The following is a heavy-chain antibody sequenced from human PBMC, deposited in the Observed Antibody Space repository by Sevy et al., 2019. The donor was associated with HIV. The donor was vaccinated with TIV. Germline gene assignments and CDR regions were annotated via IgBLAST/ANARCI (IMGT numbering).Heavy chain of an antibody. CDR3: AGGSSSWYDY. D-gene: IGHD2-2*01. V-gene: IGHV1-18*01. Sequence: ASVKVSCKASGYTFTTYNIVWVRQAPGQGLEWLAWMSPYNGNKNYAQRVQGRVTMTTDTFTDTAFLELRSRKFDDTAVYYCAGGSSSWYDYWGQGTLVTVSS. CDR1: GYTFTTYN. CDR2: MSPYNGNK. J-gene: IGHJ4*02.